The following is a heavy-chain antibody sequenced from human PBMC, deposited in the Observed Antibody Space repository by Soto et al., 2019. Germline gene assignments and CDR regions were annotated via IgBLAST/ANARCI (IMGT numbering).Heavy chain of an antibody. CDR3: AKEEQWSDSYYYYGMDV. Sequence: PGGSLRLSCAASGFTFSSYAMSWVRQAPGKGLEWVSAISGSGGSTYYADSVKGRFTISRDNSKNTLYLQMNSLRAEDTAVYYCAKEEQWSDSYYYYGMDVWGQGTTVTVSS. J-gene: IGHJ6*02. CDR2: ISGSGGST. CDR1: GFTFSSYA. D-gene: IGHD6-19*01. V-gene: IGHV3-23*01.